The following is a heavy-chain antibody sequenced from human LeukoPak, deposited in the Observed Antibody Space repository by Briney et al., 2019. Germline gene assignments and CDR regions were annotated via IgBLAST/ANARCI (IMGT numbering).Heavy chain of an antibody. D-gene: IGHD6-19*01. J-gene: IGHJ6*02. CDR1: GGSISSYY. V-gene: IGHV4-4*07. Sequence: PSETLSLTCTVSGGSISSYYWSWIRQPAGKGLEWIGRIYTSGSTNYNPSLKSRVTMSVDTSKNQFSLKLSSVTAADTAVYYCAGGVAVAGTSYYYYGMDVWGQGTTVTVSS. CDR2: IYTSGST. CDR3: AGGVAVAGTSYYYYGMDV.